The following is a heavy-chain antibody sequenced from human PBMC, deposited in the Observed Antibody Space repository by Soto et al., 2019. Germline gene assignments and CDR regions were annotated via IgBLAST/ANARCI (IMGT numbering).Heavy chain of an antibody. CDR3: ARDSVGATGVDY. CDR2: IYYSGST. CDR1: GGSISSGDYY. Sequence: PSETLSLTCTVSGGSISSGDYYWSWIRQPPGKGLEWIGYIYYSGSTYYNPSLKSRVTISVDTSKNQYSLKLSSVTAADTAVYYCARDSVGATGVDYWGQGTLVTVSS. J-gene: IGHJ4*02. D-gene: IGHD1-26*01. V-gene: IGHV4-30-4*01.